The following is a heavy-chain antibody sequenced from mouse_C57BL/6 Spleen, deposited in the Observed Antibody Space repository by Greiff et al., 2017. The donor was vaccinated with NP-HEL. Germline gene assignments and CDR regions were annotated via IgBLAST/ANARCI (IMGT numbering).Heavy chain of an antibody. CDR2: INPSSGYT. J-gene: IGHJ2*01. Sequence: QVQLQQSGAELAKPGASVKLSCKASGYTFTSYWMHWVKQRPGQGLEWIGYINPSSGYTKYNQKFKDQATLTADKSSSTAYMQLSSLTYEDSAVYYCARSYGNYLYYFDYWGQGTTLTVSA. V-gene: IGHV1-7*01. D-gene: IGHD2-1*01. CDR3: ARSYGNYLYYFDY. CDR1: GYTFTSYW.